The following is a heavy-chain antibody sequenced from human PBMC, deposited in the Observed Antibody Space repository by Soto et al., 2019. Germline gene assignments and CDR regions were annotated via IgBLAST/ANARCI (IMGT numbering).Heavy chain of an antibody. D-gene: IGHD5-12*01. CDR1: GFTFSIYS. J-gene: IGHJ4*02. V-gene: IGHV3-21*01. Sequence: GGSLRPSCAASGFTFSIYSMRWVRQAPGKGLEWVSSISSDSSYIYYADSVKGRSTITRDNAKSSLYLQMSSLRAEDTAVYYCARAPGRDGYNHFDSWGQGTLVTVSS. CDR2: ISSDSSYI. CDR3: ARAPGRDGYNHFDS.